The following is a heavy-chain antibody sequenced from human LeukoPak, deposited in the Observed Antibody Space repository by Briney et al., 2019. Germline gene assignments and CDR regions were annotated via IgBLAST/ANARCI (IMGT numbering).Heavy chain of an antibody. D-gene: IGHD3-22*01. CDR3: ARALRDDSSGNYYFDY. V-gene: IGHV4-39*01. CDR1: GDSISSSPYY. J-gene: IGHJ4*02. Sequence: SETLSLTCTVSGDSISSSPYYWDWIRQPPGKGLEWIGSIYYSGSTYYNPSLTSRVTISVDTSKNQFSLKLRSVTAADTAVYYCARALRDDSSGNYYFDYWGQKTLVTVSS. CDR2: IYYSGST.